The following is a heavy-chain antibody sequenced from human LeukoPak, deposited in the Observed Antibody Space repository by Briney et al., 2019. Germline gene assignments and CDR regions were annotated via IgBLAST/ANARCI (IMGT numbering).Heavy chain of an antibody. CDR1: GGSFSGYY. CDR3: ARRQGYDFWSGSRVSWFDP. V-gene: IGHV4-34*01. Sequence: PSETLSLTCAVYGGSFSGYYWSWLRQPPGKGLEWIGEINHSGSTNYNPSLKSRVTISVDTSKNQFSLKLSSVTAADTAVYYCARRQGYDFWSGSRVSWFDPWGQGTLVTVSS. CDR2: INHSGST. D-gene: IGHD3-3*01. J-gene: IGHJ5*02.